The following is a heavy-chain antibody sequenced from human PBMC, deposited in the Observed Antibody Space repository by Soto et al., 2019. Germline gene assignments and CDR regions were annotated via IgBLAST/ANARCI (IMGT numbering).Heavy chain of an antibody. CDR3: ARDPGSFLLLPRYFDY. D-gene: IGHD5-12*01. J-gene: IGHJ4*02. Sequence: ASVKVSCKASGYTFTSYGISWVRQAPGQGLEWMGWISAYNGNTNYAQKLQGRVTMTTDTSTSTAYMELRSLRSYDTAVYYCARDPGSFLLLPRYFDYWGQGTLVTVSS. CDR1: GYTFTSYG. CDR2: ISAYNGNT. V-gene: IGHV1-18*01.